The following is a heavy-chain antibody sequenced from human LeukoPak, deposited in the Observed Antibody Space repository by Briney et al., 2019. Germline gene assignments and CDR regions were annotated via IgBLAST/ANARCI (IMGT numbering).Heavy chain of an antibody. Sequence: ASVKVSCKASGYTFTGYYMHWVRQAPGQELEWMGWINPNSGGTNYAQKFQGRVTMTRDTSISTAYMELSRLRSDDTAVYYCARDSPYYDFWSGYYTGGYYYYGMDVWGQGTTVTVSS. CDR2: INPNSGGT. V-gene: IGHV1-2*02. D-gene: IGHD3-3*01. CDR3: ARDSPYYDFWSGYYTGGYYYYGMDV. CDR1: GYTFTGYY. J-gene: IGHJ6*02.